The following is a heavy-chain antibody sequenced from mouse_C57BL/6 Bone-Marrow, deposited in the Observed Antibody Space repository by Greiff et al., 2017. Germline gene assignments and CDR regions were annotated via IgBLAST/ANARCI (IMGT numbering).Heavy chain of an antibody. Sequence: EVKLQESGGDLVKPGGSLKLSCAASGFTFSSYGMSWVRQTPDKRLGWVATISSGGSYTYYPDSVKGRFTISRDNAKNTRYLQMSSLTSEDTAMYCGARVDYYGQFAYWGQGTLVTVSA. CDR2: ISSGGSYT. CDR3: ARVDYYGQFAY. CDR1: GFTFSSYG. V-gene: IGHV5-6*01. J-gene: IGHJ3*01. D-gene: IGHD1-1*01.